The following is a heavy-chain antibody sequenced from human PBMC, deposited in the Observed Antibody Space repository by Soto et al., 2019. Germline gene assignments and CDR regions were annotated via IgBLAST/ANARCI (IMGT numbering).Heavy chain of an antibody. CDR2: IYYSGTT. J-gene: IGHJ4*02. Sequence: SETLSLTCAVSGYSISSSNWWGWIRQPPGKGLEWIGYIYYSGTTYYNPSLKSRVTMSVDTSKNQFSLKLTSVTAVDTAVYYCAREGENYYDSSGQYDYWGQGTLVTAPQ. CDR3: AREGENYYDSSGQYDY. D-gene: IGHD3-22*01. V-gene: IGHV4-28*03. CDR1: GYSISSSNW.